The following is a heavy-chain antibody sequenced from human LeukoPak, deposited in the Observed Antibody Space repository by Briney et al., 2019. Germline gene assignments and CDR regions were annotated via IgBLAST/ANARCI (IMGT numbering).Heavy chain of an antibody. Sequence: GGSLRLSCAASGFTFSNYWMYWVRQTPGKGLVWVSRINSDGSSTSYADSVRGRFTISRDNAKNTLYLQMNSLRAEDTAVYYCARSDIVVVTIDSWGQGTLVTVSS. CDR1: GFTFSNYW. V-gene: IGHV3-74*01. J-gene: IGHJ4*02. CDR3: ARSDIVVVTIDS. CDR2: INSDGSST. D-gene: IGHD2-21*02.